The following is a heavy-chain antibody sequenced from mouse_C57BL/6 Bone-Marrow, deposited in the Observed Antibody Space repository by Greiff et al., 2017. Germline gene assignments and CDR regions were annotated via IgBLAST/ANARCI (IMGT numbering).Heavy chain of an antibody. D-gene: IGHD2-1*01. CDR1: GYTFTDYY. CDR2: INPYNGGT. CDR3: AREDYGNPAWFAY. J-gene: IGHJ3*01. Sequence: VQLQQSGPVLVKPGASVKMSCKASGYTFTDYYMNWVKQSHGKSLEWIGVINPYNGGTSYNQKFKGKATLTVDKSSSTAYMELNSLTSEDSAVYYCAREDYGNPAWFAYWGQGTLVTVSA. V-gene: IGHV1-19*01.